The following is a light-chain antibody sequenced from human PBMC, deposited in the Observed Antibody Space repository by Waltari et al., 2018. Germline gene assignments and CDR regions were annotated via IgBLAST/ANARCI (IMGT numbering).Light chain of an antibody. V-gene: IGLV1-40*01. Sequence: QSVLTQPPSVSGPPGQRVPISCTGRRSHLRAGLDVPWYQPPPGTAPKLLIYGNTNRPSGVPDRFSGSKSGTSASLAITGLQAEDEADYYCQSYDSSLSEGVFGGGTKLTVL. CDR2: GNT. CDR3: QSYDSSLSEGV. CDR1: RSHLRAGLD. J-gene: IGLJ2*01.